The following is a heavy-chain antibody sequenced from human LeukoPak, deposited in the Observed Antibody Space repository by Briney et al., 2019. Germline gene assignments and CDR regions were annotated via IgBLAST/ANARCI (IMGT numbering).Heavy chain of an antibody. CDR1: GGSISSGGYY. CDR3: ARDGVYYDSSGFDY. J-gene: IGHJ4*02. D-gene: IGHD3-22*01. CDR2: IYYSGST. Sequence: SETLSLTCTVSGGSISSGGYYWSWIRQHPGKGLEWIGYIYYSGSTYYNPSLKSRVTISVDTSKNQFSLKLSSVTAADTAVYYCARDGVYYDSSGFDYWGQGTLVTVSS. V-gene: IGHV4-31*03.